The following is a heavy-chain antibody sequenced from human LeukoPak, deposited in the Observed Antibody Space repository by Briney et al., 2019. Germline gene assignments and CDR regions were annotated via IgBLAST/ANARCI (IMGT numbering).Heavy chain of an antibody. Sequence: ASVKVSCKASGYSFTNYGITWVRQAPGQGLEWMGCISGHNGDTKYAQKLQGRVTMTADTSTSTAYMELRSLRSDDTAVYYCARDSSGVTSYYYYYMDVWGKGTTVTVSS. CDR3: ARDSSGVTSYYYYYMDV. CDR2: ISGHNGDT. J-gene: IGHJ6*03. CDR1: GYSFTNYG. V-gene: IGHV1-18*01. D-gene: IGHD2-21*02.